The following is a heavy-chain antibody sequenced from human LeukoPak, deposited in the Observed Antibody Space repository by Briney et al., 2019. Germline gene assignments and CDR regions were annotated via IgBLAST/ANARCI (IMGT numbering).Heavy chain of an antibody. Sequence: GGSLRLSCAASGFTFSSYSMNWVRQAPGQGLEWVSYISSSSSTIYYADSVKGRFTISRDNAKNSLYLQMNSLRDEDTAVYYCARPSAVDRSRAFDIWGQGTMVTVSS. CDR3: ARPSAVDRSRAFDI. CDR2: ISSSSSTI. D-gene: IGHD6-19*01. J-gene: IGHJ3*02. V-gene: IGHV3-48*02. CDR1: GFTFSSYS.